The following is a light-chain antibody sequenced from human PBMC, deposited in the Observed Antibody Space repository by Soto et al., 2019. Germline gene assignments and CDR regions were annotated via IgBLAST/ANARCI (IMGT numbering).Light chain of an antibody. Sequence: AIRITHSPSSLAASTGDRVTITCRASQGISSYLAWYQQKPGKAPKLLIYAASTLQSGVPSRFSGSGSGTDFTLTISCLQSEDFATYYCQQYYSYPRVTFGPGTKVDIK. V-gene: IGKV1-8*01. CDR1: QGISSY. CDR3: QQYYSYPRVT. CDR2: AAS. J-gene: IGKJ3*01.